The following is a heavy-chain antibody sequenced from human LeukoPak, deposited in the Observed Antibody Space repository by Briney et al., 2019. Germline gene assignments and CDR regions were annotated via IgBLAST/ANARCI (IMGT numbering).Heavy chain of an antibody. CDR1: GGSISSSSYY. CDR2: IYYSGST. Sequence: SETLSLTCTVSGGSISSSSYYWGWIRQPPGKGLEWIGSIYYSGSTYYNPSLKSRVTISVDTSKNQFSLKLSSVTAADTAVYYCARAVVVRRDAFDIWGQGTMVTVSS. V-gene: IGHV4-39*07. J-gene: IGHJ3*02. D-gene: IGHD2-15*01. CDR3: ARAVVVRRDAFDI.